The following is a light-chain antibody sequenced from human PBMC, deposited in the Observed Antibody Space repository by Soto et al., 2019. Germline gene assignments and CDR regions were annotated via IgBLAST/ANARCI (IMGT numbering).Light chain of an antibody. CDR2: SNN. CDR3: AAWDDSLNAVV. V-gene: IGLV1-44*01. Sequence: QSALTQPPSASGTPGQRVTISCSGSSSNIGRNTVNWYQQLPGTAPKLLIYSNNQRPSGVPDRFSGSKSGTSASLAISGLQSEDEADYYCAAWDDSLNAVVFGGGTKVTVL. CDR1: SSNIGRNT. J-gene: IGLJ2*01.